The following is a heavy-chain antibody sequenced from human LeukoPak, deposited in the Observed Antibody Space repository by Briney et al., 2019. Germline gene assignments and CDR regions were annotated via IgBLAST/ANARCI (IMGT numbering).Heavy chain of an antibody. CDR2: IYNTGST. V-gene: IGHV4-59*12. J-gene: IGHJ6*02. D-gene: IGHD1-26*01. CDR3: ARDHSGSYSYYHYYYGLDV. CDR1: GGSLSKYY. Sequence: SETLSLTCTVSGGSLSKYYWSWIRQAPGRGLEWIGNIYNTGSTNYNPSLMSRVTILVDTSKNQFSLKLSSVTAADTAVYYCARDHSGSYSYYHYYYGLDVWGQGTTVSVSS.